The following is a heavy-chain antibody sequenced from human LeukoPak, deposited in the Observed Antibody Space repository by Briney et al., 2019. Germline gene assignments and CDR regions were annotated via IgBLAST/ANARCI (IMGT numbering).Heavy chain of an antibody. CDR3: VRDGYNQNRFDY. CDR1: GFNFGSHW. V-gene: IGHV3-7*03. J-gene: IGHJ4*02. CDR2: IKEDGSLT. D-gene: IGHD5-24*01. Sequence: GGSLRLSCAASGFNFGSHWMNWVRQAPGKGLEWVGNIKEDGSLTYYLDSVRGRFSISRDNTKKSLYLQMNSLRVEDTAVYFCVRDGYNQNRFDYWGQGTLITVSS.